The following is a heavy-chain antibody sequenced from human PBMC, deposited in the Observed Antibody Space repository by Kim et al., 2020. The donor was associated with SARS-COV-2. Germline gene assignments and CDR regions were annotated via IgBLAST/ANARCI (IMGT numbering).Heavy chain of an antibody. Sequence: VKGRFTIPRDNSKNTLYLKMKSLRVEDTAVYYCARGFQQLDFYHYGMDVWGQGTTVTVSS. V-gene: IGHV3-53*01. J-gene: IGHJ6*02. D-gene: IGHD6-13*01. CDR3: ARGFQQLDFYHYGMDV.